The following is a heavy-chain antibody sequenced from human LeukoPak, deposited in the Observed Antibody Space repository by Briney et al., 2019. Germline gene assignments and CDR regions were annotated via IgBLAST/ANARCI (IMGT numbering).Heavy chain of an antibody. Sequence: PGGSLRLSCAASGFTFSSYSMNWVRQAPGKGLEWVSYISSSSSTIYYADSVKGRFTISRDNGKNSLYLQMNSLRDEDTAVYYCAREFDYGDYELGYWGQGTLVTVSS. CDR2: ISSSSSTI. CDR3: AREFDYGDYELGY. V-gene: IGHV3-48*02. D-gene: IGHD4-17*01. J-gene: IGHJ4*02. CDR1: GFTFSSYS.